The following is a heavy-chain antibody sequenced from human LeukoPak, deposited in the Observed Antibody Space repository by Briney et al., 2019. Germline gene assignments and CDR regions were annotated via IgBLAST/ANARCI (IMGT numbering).Heavy chain of an antibody. CDR1: GGSISSSSYY. D-gene: IGHD6-6*01. CDR2: IYYSGST. CDR3: ARVSSSSSGWFDP. V-gene: IGHV4-39*07. Sequence: SETLSLTCTVSGGSISSSSYYWGWIRQPPGKGLEWIGSIYYSGSTYYNPSLKSRVTISVDTSKNQFSLKLSSVTAADTAVYYCARVSSSSSGWFDPWGQGTLVTVSS. J-gene: IGHJ5*02.